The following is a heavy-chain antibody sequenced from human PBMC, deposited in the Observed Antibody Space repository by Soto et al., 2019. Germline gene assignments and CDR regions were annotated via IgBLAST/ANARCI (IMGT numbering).Heavy chain of an antibody. D-gene: IGHD3-3*01. CDR3: ARQYDDFWSGYSLGWFDP. J-gene: IGHJ5*02. CDR2: IYYSGST. CDR1: GGSISSSSYY. V-gene: IGHV4-39*01. Sequence: PSETLSLTWTVSGGSISSSSYYWGWIRQPPGKGLEWIGSIYYSGSTYYNPSLKSRVTISVDTSKNQFSLKLSSVTAADTAVYYCARQYDDFWSGYSLGWFDPWGQGTLVTVSS.